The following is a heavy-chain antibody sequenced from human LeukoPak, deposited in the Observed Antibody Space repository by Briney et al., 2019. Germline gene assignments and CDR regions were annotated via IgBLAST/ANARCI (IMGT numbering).Heavy chain of an antibody. CDR3: ARQSSFSETSSAFFDL. CDR1: GGSISSYY. V-gene: IGHV4-59*08. J-gene: IGHJ4*02. Sequence: SETLSLNCTVSGGSISSYYWNWIRQPPGKGLEWIGYIYYSGRTKYNPSLESRVTISIDTSKNQISLKLNSVTAADTAVYYCARQSSFSETSSAFFDLWGQGTLVTVSS. CDR2: IYYSGRT.